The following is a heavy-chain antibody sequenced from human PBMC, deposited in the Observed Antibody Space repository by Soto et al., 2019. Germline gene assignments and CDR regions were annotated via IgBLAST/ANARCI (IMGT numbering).Heavy chain of an antibody. Sequence: GGSLRLSCAASGFSFSTYGMHWVRQAPGKGLEWVASIWDDASNENYADSVKGRFTISRDNSKNTLYLQMNSLRVEDTAVYYCARVITGTSTLDYWGQGTLVTVSS. V-gene: IGHV3-33*01. CDR1: GFSFSTYG. J-gene: IGHJ4*02. CDR2: IWDDASNE. CDR3: ARVITGTSTLDY. D-gene: IGHD1-7*01.